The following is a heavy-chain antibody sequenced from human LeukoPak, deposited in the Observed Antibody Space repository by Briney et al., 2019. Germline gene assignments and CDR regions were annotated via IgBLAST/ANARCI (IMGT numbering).Heavy chain of an antibody. D-gene: IGHD6-19*01. CDR1: GDSISNYF. J-gene: IGHJ4*02. CDR2: IYASGST. Sequence: SETLSLTCTVSGDSISNYFWSWIRQPAGKGLEWIGRIYASGSTSYNPSLKSRVTMSVETSKNHFSLSLSSVTAADTAVYYCAGQTSVAGLGYWGQGTLVTVSS. V-gene: IGHV4-4*07. CDR3: AGQTSVAGLGY.